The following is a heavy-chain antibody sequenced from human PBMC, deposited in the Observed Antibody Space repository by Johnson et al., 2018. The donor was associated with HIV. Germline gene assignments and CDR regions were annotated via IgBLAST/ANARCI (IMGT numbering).Heavy chain of an antibody. CDR2: IKPDGSDK. D-gene: IGHD3/OR15-3a*01. J-gene: IGHJ3*02. Sequence: VQLVESGGGVVRPGGSLRLSCAASGFTFSSYAMSWVRQAPGKGLEWVANIKPDGSDKYYEASVQGRFTISRDNAKNSLYLQINNLRAEDTAVYYCATRGVTDWGGAFDIWGQGTMVTVSS. V-gene: IGHV3-7*01. CDR1: GFTFSSYA. CDR3: ATRGVTDWGGAFDI.